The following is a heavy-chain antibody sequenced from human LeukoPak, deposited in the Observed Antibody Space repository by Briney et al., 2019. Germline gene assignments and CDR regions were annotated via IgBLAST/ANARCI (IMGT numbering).Heavy chain of an antibody. CDR1: GGSLSTYH. J-gene: IGHJ6*03. CDR3: ARDLTGYYIDV. Sequence: SETLSLTCSVSGGSLSTYHWTWIRKAPGRGLEWIGYGYLRGSQNFNPSLKSRVTMSVDPSKNQFSLTLSSVTAADTAVYYCARDLTGYYIDVWGQGTTVIVSS. V-gene: IGHV4-59*01. CDR2: GYLRGSQ. D-gene: IGHD4-11*01.